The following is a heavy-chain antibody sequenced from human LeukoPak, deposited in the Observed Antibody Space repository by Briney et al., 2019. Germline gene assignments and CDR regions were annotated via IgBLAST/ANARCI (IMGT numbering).Heavy chain of an antibody. V-gene: IGHV3-7*04. J-gene: IGHJ3*01. CDR2: IKQDGSEN. CDR1: GFTFSSNW. Sequence: GGSLTLSCEVSGFTFSSNWMSWVRQAPGKGLEGVANIKQDGSENYYVDSVKGRFTISRDNARNSLYLQMNSLRAEDTAVYYCARISGGWSRGAFDVWGQGTMVTVSS. CDR3: ARISGGWSRGAFDV. D-gene: IGHD6-19*01.